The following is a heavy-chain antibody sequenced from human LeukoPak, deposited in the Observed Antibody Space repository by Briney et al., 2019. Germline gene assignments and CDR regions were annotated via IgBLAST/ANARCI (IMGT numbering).Heavy chain of an antibody. CDR1: GFTFSSYE. D-gene: IGHD2-2*01. Sequence: PGGSLRLSCAASGFTFSSYEMNWVRQAPGKGLEWVSYISSSGSTIYYADSVKGRFTISRDNAKNSLYLQMNSLRAEDTAVYYCARDCSSTSCPDSDYWGQGTLVTVSS. CDR3: ARDCSSTSCPDSDY. J-gene: IGHJ4*02. CDR2: ISSSGSTI. V-gene: IGHV3-48*03.